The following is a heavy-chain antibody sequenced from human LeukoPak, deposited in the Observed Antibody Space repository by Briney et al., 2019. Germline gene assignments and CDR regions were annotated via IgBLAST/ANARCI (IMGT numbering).Heavy chain of an antibody. CDR1: GGSISSYY. CDR3: ARQGEDIVVVPAAISDY. J-gene: IGHJ4*02. D-gene: IGHD2-2*02. CDR2: IYHSGST. Sequence: PSETLSLTCTVSGGSISSYYWGWIRQPPGKGLEWIGSIYHSGSTYYNPSLKSRVTISVDTSQNQFSLKLSSVTAADTAVYYCARQGEDIVVVPAAISDYWGQGTLVTVSS. V-gene: IGHV4-38-2*02.